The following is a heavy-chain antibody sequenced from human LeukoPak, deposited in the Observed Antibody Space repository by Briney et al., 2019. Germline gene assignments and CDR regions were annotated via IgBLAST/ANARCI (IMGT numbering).Heavy chain of an antibody. CDR2: MNPYSGNK. Sequence: GASVKVSCKASGYTFTGYDINWVRQASGQGPEWMGWMNPYSGNKVYAQKFEGRVTMTRDNSMTTAYMELGNLRSEDTAVYYCVRRLDTIEFDPWGQGTLVTVSS. D-gene: IGHD5-12*01. CDR1: GYTFTGYD. CDR3: VRRLDTIEFDP. J-gene: IGHJ5*02. V-gene: IGHV1-8*01.